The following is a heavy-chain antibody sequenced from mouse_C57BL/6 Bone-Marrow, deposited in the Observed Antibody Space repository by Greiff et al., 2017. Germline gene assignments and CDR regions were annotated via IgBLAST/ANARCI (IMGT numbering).Heavy chain of an antibody. Sequence: VQLQQSGPELVKPGASVKIPCKASGYKFTDYNMDWVKQSHGKSLEWIGDINPNNGGTIYNQKFKGKATLTVDKSSSTAYMELRSLTSEDTAVYYCARYGSSYVNWYFDVWGTGTTVTVSS. CDR2: INPNNGGT. V-gene: IGHV1-18*01. CDR1: GYKFTDYN. CDR3: ARYGSSYVNWYFDV. J-gene: IGHJ1*03. D-gene: IGHD1-1*01.